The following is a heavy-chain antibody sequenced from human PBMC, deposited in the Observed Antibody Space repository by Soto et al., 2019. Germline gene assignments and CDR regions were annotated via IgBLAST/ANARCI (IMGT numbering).Heavy chain of an antibody. D-gene: IGHD6-13*01. CDR3: ERGIAARDYYYMDV. CDR2: IYYSGST. Sequence: SETLSLTCTVSGGSISSYYWSWIRQPPGKGLEWIGYIYYSGSTNYNPSLKSRVTISVDTSKNQFSLKLSSVTAVDTAVYYCERGIAARDYYYMDVWGKGNTVTVSS. V-gene: IGHV4-59*01. CDR1: GGSISSYY. J-gene: IGHJ6*03.